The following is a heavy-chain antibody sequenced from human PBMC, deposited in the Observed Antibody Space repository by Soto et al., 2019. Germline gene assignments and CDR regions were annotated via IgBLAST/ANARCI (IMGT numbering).Heavy chain of an antibody. CDR3: ARMTGGGPNWFDP. V-gene: IGHV1-8*01. CDR2: MNPNSGNT. Sequence: QVQLVQSGAEVKKPGAAVKVSCKASGYTFTRHDINWVRQATGQGLERMGWMNPNSGNTGYAQKFQGRVTMTRDTTISTAYRGLRSLRSEDTAVYYCARMTGGGPNWFDPWGQGTLVTVSS. J-gene: IGHJ5*02. D-gene: IGHD2-15*01. CDR1: GYTFTRHD.